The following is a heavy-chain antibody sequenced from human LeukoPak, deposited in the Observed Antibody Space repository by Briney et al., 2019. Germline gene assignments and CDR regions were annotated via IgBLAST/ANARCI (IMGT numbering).Heavy chain of an antibody. V-gene: IGHV3-7*01. D-gene: IGHD1/OR15-1a*01. Sequence: GGPLRLSCAASEFTFINNGRSGVPQAPGKGLQWGANIKQDGSEKYYVDSVKGRFTISRDNAKNSLYLQMNSLRAEDTAVYYCARDAYNWNTDAFDIWGQGTMVTVSS. CDR2: IKQDGSEK. J-gene: IGHJ3*02. CDR3: ARDAYNWNTDAFDI. CDR1: EFTFINNG.